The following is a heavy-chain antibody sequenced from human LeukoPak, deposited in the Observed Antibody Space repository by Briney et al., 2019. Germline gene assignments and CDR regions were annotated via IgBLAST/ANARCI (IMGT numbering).Heavy chain of an antibody. CDR3: ARGRQELVPYGGNPIYAFVV. D-gene: IGHD4-23*01. J-gene: IGHJ3*01. CDR2: IIPIFGTA. CDR1: GGTFSSYA. V-gene: IGHV1-69*01. Sequence: SVRVTCKASGGTFSSYAISWVRRAPGHGLEWMGGIIPIFGTANYAQKFQGRVTITADESTSTAYMELSSLRSEDTAVYYCARGRQELVPYGGNPIYAFVVWGQGTRLTVSS.